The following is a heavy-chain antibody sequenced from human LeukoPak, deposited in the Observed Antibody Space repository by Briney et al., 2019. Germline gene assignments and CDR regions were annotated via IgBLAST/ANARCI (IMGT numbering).Heavy chain of an antibody. V-gene: IGHV3-53*01. Sequence: GGSLRLSCAASGFTVSSNYMNWVRQAPGKGLEWVSGIYSSGSTYYADSVKGRFTIPRDNSKNTLYLQISSLRAEDTAVYYCARAVRDGWFDPWGQGTLVTVSS. CDR2: IYSSGST. J-gene: IGHJ5*02. CDR3: ARAVRDGWFDP. CDR1: GFTVSSNY. D-gene: IGHD2-2*01.